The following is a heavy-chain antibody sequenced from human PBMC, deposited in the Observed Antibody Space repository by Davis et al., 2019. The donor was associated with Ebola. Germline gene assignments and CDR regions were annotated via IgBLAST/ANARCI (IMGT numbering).Heavy chain of an antibody. Sequence: PGGSLRLSCAVSGYSISSGYYWGWIRQPPGKGLEWIGSIYYSGSTYYNPSLKSRVTIAVDTSKNQFSLKLSSVTAADTAVYYCASQLRVRNFDYWGQGTLVTVSS. CDR1: GYSISSGYY. V-gene: IGHV4-38-2*01. CDR3: ASQLRVRNFDY. CDR2: IYYSGST. J-gene: IGHJ4*02. D-gene: IGHD4-23*01.